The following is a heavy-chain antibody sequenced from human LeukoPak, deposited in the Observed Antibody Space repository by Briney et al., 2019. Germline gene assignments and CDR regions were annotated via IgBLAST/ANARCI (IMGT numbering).Heavy chain of an antibody. Sequence: ASVKVSCKASGYTFTSYGISWVRQAPGQGLEWMGWIGAYNGNTNYAQKLQGRVTMTTDTSTSTAYMELRSLRSDDTAVYYCARLWGSSSWYSLRNAFDIWGQGTMVTVSS. CDR2: IGAYNGNT. J-gene: IGHJ3*02. CDR1: GYTFTSYG. V-gene: IGHV1-18*01. CDR3: ARLWGSSSWYSLRNAFDI. D-gene: IGHD6-13*01.